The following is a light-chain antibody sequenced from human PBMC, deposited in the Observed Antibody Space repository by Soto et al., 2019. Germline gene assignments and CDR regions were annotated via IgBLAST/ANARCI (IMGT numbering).Light chain of an antibody. Sequence: EIVLTQSPGILSLSPGARATLSCSASQTVAYTSLAWYQQRPGQAPRLLIYGTSTRATGTPDRFNGSGSGTAFTLTISRLEPEDFAVYFCQQYVTTPLTLGQGTKVE. CDR2: GTS. CDR1: QTVAYTS. CDR3: QQYVTTPLT. V-gene: IGKV3-20*01. J-gene: IGKJ1*01.